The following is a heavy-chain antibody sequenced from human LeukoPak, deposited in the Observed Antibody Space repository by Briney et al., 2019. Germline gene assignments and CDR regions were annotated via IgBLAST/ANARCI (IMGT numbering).Heavy chain of an antibody. Sequence: SETLSLTCTVPGGSISSYYWSWIRQPPGKGLEWIGYIYTSGSTNYNPSLKSRVTISVDTSKNQFSLKLSSVTAADTAVYYCARHDLETTLDYWGQGTLVTVSS. CDR3: ARHDLETTLDY. CDR1: GGSISSYY. J-gene: IGHJ4*02. D-gene: IGHD1-1*01. CDR2: IYTSGST. V-gene: IGHV4-4*09.